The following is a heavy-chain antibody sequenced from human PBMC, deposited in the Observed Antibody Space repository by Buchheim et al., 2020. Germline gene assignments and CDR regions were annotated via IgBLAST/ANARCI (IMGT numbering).Heavy chain of an antibody. V-gene: IGHV3-48*03. D-gene: IGHD1-26*01. Sequence: EVQLVDSGGGLVQPGGSLRLSCAASGFTFSSYEMNWVRQAPGKGLEWVSYISSSGNNIYYADSVKGRFTISRDNAKHSLYLQMNSLRAEDTAVYYCAGVSSLVGFFDFWGQGTL. CDR2: ISSSGNNI. CDR3: AGVSSLVGFFDF. CDR1: GFTFSSYE. J-gene: IGHJ4*02.